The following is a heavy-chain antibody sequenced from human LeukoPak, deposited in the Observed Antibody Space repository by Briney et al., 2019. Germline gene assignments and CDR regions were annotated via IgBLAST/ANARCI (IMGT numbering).Heavy chain of an antibody. CDR1: GFTFSSYA. Sequence: GGSLRLSCAASGFTFSSYAMSWVRQAPGKGLEWVSAISGSGGSTYYADSVKGRFTISRDNSKNTLYLQMNSLRAEDTVVYYCAKALYYYGSGSYSTIDYWGQGTLVTVSS. V-gene: IGHV3-23*01. J-gene: IGHJ4*02. D-gene: IGHD3-10*01. CDR3: AKALYYYGSGSYSTIDY. CDR2: ISGSGGST.